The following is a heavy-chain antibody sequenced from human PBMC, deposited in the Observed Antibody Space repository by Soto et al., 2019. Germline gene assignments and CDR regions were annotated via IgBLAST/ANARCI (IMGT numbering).Heavy chain of an antibody. D-gene: IGHD1-26*01. J-gene: IGHJ3*02. CDR1: GYTLTELS. CDR3: ATFTLQTRGSGGAFDI. Sequence: ASVKVSCKVSGYTLTELSMHWVRQAPGKGLEWMGGFDPEDGETIYAQKFQGRVTMTEDTSTDTAYMELSSLRSEDTAVYYCATFTLQTRGSGGAFDIWGQGTMVTXSS. CDR2: FDPEDGET. V-gene: IGHV1-24*01.